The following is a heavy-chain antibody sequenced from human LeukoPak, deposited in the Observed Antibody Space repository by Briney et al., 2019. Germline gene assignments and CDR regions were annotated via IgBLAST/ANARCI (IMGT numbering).Heavy chain of an antibody. J-gene: IGHJ3*02. CDR2: IDPDGSTR. CDR1: GFSFAYNW. D-gene: IGHD5-24*01. Sequence: GGSLRLSCVASGFSFAYNWVDWVRQAPGEGLVWVSSIDPDGSTRNYAESVKGRFTLSRDTAKNTVYLQMDSLRVEDTAMYYCAKSRDGTLDIWGQGTMVTVSS. CDR3: AKSRDGTLDI. V-gene: IGHV3-74*01.